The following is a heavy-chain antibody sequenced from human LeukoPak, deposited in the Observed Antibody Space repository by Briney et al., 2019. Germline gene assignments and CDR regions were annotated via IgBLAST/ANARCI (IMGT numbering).Heavy chain of an antibody. CDR3: ATTIEMATIYLRPLFDY. CDR1: GFTFSSYS. V-gene: IGHV3-48*01. D-gene: IGHD5-24*01. CDR2: ISSSSSTI. J-gene: IGHJ4*02. Sequence: GGSLRLSCAASGFTFSSYSMNWVRRAPGKGLEWVSYISSSSSTIYYADSVKGRFTISRDNAKNSLYLQMNSLRAEDTAVYYCATTIEMATIYLRPLFDYWGPGTLVTVSS.